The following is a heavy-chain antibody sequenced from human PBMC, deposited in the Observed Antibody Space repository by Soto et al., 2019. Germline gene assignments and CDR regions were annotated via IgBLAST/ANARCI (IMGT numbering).Heavy chain of an antibody. D-gene: IGHD2-8*01. Sequence: EVQLLESGGGLVRPGGSLRLSCAASGFTFYNYAMNWVRQAPGKGLEWVSTISGGGDGTYYADSVKGRFTTSRDNSRNKVYLQMHSLSAEDTAAYYCAKKGLGSLATYCTTGDCHYAFDVWGQGTLVTVSS. CDR2: ISGGGDGT. V-gene: IGHV3-23*01. J-gene: IGHJ3*01. CDR1: GFTFYNYA. CDR3: AKKGLGSLATYCTTGDCHYAFDV.